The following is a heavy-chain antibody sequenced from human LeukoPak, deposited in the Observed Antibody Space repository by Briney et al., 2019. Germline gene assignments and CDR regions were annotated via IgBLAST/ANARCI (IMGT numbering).Heavy chain of an antibody. J-gene: IGHJ6*03. Sequence: SETLSLTCTVSGDSISSSSYYWSWIRQPPGKGLEWIGEINHSGSTNYNPSLKSRVTISVDTSKNQFSLKLSSVTAADTAVYYCARWSGSVTARNYYYYMDVWGEGTTVTVSS. D-gene: IGHD6-6*01. CDR2: INHSGST. V-gene: IGHV4-39*07. CDR3: ARWSGSVTARNYYYYMDV. CDR1: GDSISSSSYY.